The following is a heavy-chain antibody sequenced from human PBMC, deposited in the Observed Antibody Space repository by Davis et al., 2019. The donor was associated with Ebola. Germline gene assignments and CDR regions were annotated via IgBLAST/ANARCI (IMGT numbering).Heavy chain of an antibody. CDR1: GFSFSSYN. J-gene: IGHJ4*02. Sequence: GGSLRLSCAASGFSFSSYNMIWVRQAPGKGLEAVSYISSSGNTMHYTDPVRGRFTISRDNAKTSLYLQMNSLRDEDTAVYYCARVVAGVVGADYWGQGTLVTVSS. CDR3: ARVVAGVVGADY. CDR2: ISSSGNTM. V-gene: IGHV3-48*02. D-gene: IGHD2-15*01.